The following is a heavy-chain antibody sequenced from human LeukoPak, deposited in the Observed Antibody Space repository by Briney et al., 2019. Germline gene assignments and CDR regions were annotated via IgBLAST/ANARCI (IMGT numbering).Heavy chain of an antibody. V-gene: IGHV3-33*06. Sequence: GGSLRLSCAASGFTFSGYGMHWVRQAPDKGLEWVAGIWYDGNNKYYADSVKGRFTISRDNSKNTLYLQMNSLRAEDTAVYYCAKHSGYTTMVSYYFDYWGQGALVTVSS. D-gene: IGHD5-18*01. J-gene: IGHJ4*02. CDR2: IWYDGNNK. CDR1: GFTFSGYG. CDR3: AKHSGYTTMVSYYFDY.